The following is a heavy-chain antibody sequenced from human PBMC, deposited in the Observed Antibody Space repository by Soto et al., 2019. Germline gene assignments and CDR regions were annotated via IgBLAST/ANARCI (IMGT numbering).Heavy chain of an antibody. CDR3: ARARGYYDSSGYYYVFDY. V-gene: IGHV4-59*01. J-gene: IGHJ4*02. D-gene: IGHD3-22*01. CDR2: IYYSGST. CDR1: GGSISSYY. Sequence: SSETLSLTCTASGGSISSYYWSWIRQPPGKGLEWIGYIYYSGSTNYNPSLKSRVTISVDTSKNQFSLKLSSVTAADTAVYYCARARGYYDSSGYYYVFDYWGQGTLVTVSS.